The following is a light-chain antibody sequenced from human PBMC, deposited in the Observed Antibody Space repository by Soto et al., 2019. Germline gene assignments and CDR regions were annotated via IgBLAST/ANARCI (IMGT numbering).Light chain of an antibody. J-gene: IGKJ4*01. V-gene: IGKV3-15*01. CDR3: QQYDEWPLT. Sequence: EKWMTHSPATLSVSPGERATLSCRASQCVKIRLAWYQQKPGQAPRLLIYDAFTRATGIPARFSGNASGTEFTLTISNLQSEDFAGYYCQQYDEWPLTLGGGTTVEIK. CDR2: DAF. CDR1: QCVKIR.